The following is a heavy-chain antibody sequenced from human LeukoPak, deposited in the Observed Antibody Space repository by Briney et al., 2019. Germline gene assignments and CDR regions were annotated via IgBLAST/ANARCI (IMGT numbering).Heavy chain of an antibody. V-gene: IGHV4-39*01. CDR2: IYYSGST. Sequence: SETLSLTCTVSGGSISSSSYYWGWIRQPPGKGLEWIGSIYYSGSTYYNPSLKSRVTISVDTSKNQFSLKLGSVTAADTAVYYCARIKASTTMVRGVIIPYYYYGMDVWGQGTTVTVSS. J-gene: IGHJ6*02. CDR1: GGSISSSSYY. CDR3: ARIKASTTMVRGVIIPYYYYGMDV. D-gene: IGHD3-10*01.